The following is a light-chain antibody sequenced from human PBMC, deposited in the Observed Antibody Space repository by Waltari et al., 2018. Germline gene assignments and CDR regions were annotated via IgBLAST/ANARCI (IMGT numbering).Light chain of an antibody. J-gene: IGLJ3*02. CDR1: SGSVSTGSS. CDR3: VLYMGSGISL. V-gene: IGLV8-61*01. Sequence: QTVVTQEPSFSVSPGGTVPLTCALNSGSVSTGSSPTWYQQTPGQAPRTLIYSTSTRSSGVPDRFSGSILGNRAALTIAGAQADDESDYYCVLYMGSGISLFGGGTKLTVL. CDR2: STS.